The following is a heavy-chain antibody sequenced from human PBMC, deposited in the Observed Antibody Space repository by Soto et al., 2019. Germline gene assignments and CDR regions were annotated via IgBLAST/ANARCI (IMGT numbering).Heavy chain of an antibody. CDR2: TYYRSKWYN. D-gene: IGHD3-10*01. CDR1: GDSVSSNSAA. V-gene: IGHV6-1*01. CDR3: ARAGYGSGSYYPYYYGMDV. J-gene: IGHJ6*02. Sequence: PSQTLSLTCAIPGDSVSSNSAAWNWIRQSPSRGLEWLGRTYYRSKWYNDYAVSVKSRITINPDTSKNQFSLQLNSVTPEDTAVYYCARAGYGSGSYYPYYYGMDVWGQGTTVTVSS.